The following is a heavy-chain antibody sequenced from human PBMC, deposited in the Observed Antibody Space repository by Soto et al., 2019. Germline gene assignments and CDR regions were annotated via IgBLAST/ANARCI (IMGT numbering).Heavy chain of an antibody. CDR1: GFTLRSNY. D-gene: IGHD4-4*01. CDR3: ARDLGRDSNQH. Sequence: EVQLVESGGDLIQPGGSLRLSCAACGFTLRSNYMSWVRQAPGKGLEWVSVIYTGGSTSYADSVKGRFTISRDNSKNTVYLQMNSLRPEDTAVYYCARDLGRDSNQHWGQGTLVTVSS. CDR2: IYTGGST. J-gene: IGHJ1*01. V-gene: IGHV3-53*01.